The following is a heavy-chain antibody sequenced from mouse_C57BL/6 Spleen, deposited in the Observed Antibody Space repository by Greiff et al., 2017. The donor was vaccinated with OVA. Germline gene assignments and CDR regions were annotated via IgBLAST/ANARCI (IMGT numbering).Heavy chain of an antibody. J-gene: IGHJ2*01. CDR2: IDPSDSYT. CDR1: GYTFTSYW. D-gene: IGHD2-12*01. V-gene: IGHV1-50*01. CDR3: ARRRPFDY. Sequence: VKLQQPGAELVKPGASVKLSCKASGYTFTSYWMQWVKQRPGQGLEWIGEIDPSDSYTNYNQKFKGKATLTVDTSSSTAYMQLSSLTSEDSAVYYCARRRPFDYWGQGTTLTVSS.